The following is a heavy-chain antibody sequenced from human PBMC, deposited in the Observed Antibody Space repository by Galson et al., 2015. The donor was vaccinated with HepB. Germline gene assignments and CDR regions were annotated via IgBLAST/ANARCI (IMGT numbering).Heavy chain of an antibody. D-gene: IGHD2-21*02. CDR2: ISSSSSYR. V-gene: IGHV3-21*01. CDR3: ARDGGFCGGDCYYYIDY. CDR1: GFTFSSYS. Sequence: SLRLSCAASGFTFSSYSMNWVRQAPGKGLEWVSSISSSSSYRYYADSVKGRFTISRDNAKNSLYLQMNSLRAEDTAVYYCARDGGFCGGDCYYYIDYWGQGTLVTVSS. J-gene: IGHJ4*02.